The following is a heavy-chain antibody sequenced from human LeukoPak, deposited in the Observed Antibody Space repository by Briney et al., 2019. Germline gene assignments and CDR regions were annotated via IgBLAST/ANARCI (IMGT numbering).Heavy chain of an antibody. Sequence: HGESLKISCKGSGYRFSTYWIAWVRQMPGKGLEWMGIIYPGDSDTRYSPSFQGQVTISADKSVNTAYLQWSSLKASDTAMYYCARSNITSYYDSRGYDAFDVWGQGTMVTVYS. V-gene: IGHV5-51*01. J-gene: IGHJ3*01. D-gene: IGHD3-22*01. CDR2: IYPGDSDT. CDR3: ARSNITSYYDSRGYDAFDV. CDR1: GYRFSTYW.